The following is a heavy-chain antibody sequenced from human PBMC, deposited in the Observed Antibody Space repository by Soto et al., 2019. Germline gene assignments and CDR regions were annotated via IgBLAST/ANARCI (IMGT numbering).Heavy chain of an antibody. CDR3: TADQRVVVTPTGPYYYGMYV. D-gene: IGHD2-21*02. CDR2: IKSKTDGGTT. Sequence: GGSLRLSCAASGFTFSNAWMSWVRQAPGKGLEWVGRIKSKTDGGTTDYAAPVKGRFTISRDDSKNTLYLQMHSLKTEDTAVYYCTADQRVVVTPTGPYYYGMYVWGKGTTVTVSS. V-gene: IGHV3-15*01. J-gene: IGHJ6*04. CDR1: GFTFSNAW.